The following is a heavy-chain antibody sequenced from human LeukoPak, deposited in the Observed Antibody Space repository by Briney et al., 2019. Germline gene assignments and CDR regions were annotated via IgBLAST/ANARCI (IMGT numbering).Heavy chain of an antibody. Sequence: GGTLRLSCAASGFTFSSYGMSWVRRAPGEGPEWVSAISGSGGSTYYADSVKGRFTISRDNAKNSLYLQMNSLSAEDMALYYCAKDVAAAPDAFDIWGQGTMVTVSS. J-gene: IGHJ3*02. CDR2: ISGSGGST. CDR1: GFTFSSYG. CDR3: AKDVAAAPDAFDI. D-gene: IGHD2-15*01. V-gene: IGHV3-23*01.